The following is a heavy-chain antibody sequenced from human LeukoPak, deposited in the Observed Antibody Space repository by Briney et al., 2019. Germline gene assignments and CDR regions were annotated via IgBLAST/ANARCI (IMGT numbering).Heavy chain of an antibody. J-gene: IGHJ6*02. CDR3: ARGKYYYDSSGYYYYYYGMDV. Sequence: PSETLSLTCTVSGVSISSYYWSWIRQPPGKGLEWIGYIYYSGSTNYNPSLKSRVTISVDTSKNQFSLKLSSVTAADTAVYYCARGKYYYDSSGYYYYYYGMDVWGQGTTVTVSS. D-gene: IGHD3-22*01. CDR1: GVSISSYY. CDR2: IYYSGST. V-gene: IGHV4-59*01.